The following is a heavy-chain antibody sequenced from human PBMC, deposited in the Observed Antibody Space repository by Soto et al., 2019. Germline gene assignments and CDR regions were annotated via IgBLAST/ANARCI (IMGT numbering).Heavy chain of an antibody. CDR3: EFVAATLIDY. CDR1: GCSISSSSYY. D-gene: IGHD6-19*01. J-gene: IGHJ4*02. Sequence: PSETLSLTCTVSGCSISSSSYYWGWFRQPPGKGLEWIGSIYYSGSTYYNPSLKSRVTISVDTSKNQFSLKLSSVTAADTAVYYCEFVAATLIDYWGQGTLVTVSS. CDR2: IYYSGST. V-gene: IGHV4-39*01.